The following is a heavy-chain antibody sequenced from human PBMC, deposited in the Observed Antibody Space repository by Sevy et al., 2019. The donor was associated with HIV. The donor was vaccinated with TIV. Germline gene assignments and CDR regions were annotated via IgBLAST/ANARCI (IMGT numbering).Heavy chain of an antibody. V-gene: IGHV3-66*01. J-gene: IGHJ6*02. Sequence: GSLRLSCAASGFTVSNSYMSWVRQAPGKGLEGVSVIYSGGSTSYADSVKGRFTISRDNSKNTLYLQMNSLRAEDTAVYYCARDLPPTYTSYYYYGMDVWGQGTTVTVSS. CDR2: IYSGGST. D-gene: IGHD2-2*02. CDR1: GFTVSNSY. CDR3: ARDLPPTYTSYYYYGMDV.